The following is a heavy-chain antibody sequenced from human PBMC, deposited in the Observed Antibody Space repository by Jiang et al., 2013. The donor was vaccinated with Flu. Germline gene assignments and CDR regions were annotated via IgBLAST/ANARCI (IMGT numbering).Heavy chain of an antibody. D-gene: IGHD2-15*01. J-gene: IGHJ5*02. CDR2: FDPEDGET. Sequence: TELSMHWVRQAPGKGLEWMGGFDPEDGETIYAQKFQGRVTMTEDTSTDTAYMELSSLRSEDTAVYYCASRTPRGYCSGGSCYGHWFDPWGQGTLVTVSS. V-gene: IGHV1-24*01. CDR3: ASRTPRGYCSGGSCYGHWFDP. CDR1: TELS.